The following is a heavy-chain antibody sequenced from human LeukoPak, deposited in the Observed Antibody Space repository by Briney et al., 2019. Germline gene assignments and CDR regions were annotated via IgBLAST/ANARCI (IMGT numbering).Heavy chain of an antibody. J-gene: IGHJ4*02. CDR3: ARGYYYGSGSYSPFDY. Sequence: GASVKVSCKASGHTFTDYGISWVRQAPGQGLEWMGWISTYNGDTNFAQKFQGRVTMTTDTSTNTAYMELRSLTSDDTAVYYCARGYYYGSGSYSPFDYWGQGTLVTVSS. CDR2: ISTYNGDT. CDR1: GHTFTDYG. D-gene: IGHD3-10*01. V-gene: IGHV1-18*01.